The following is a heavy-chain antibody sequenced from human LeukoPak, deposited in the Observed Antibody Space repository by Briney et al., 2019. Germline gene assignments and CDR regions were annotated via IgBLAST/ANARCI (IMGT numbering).Heavy chain of an antibody. CDR3: AKDLGTYGGYVPLDY. CDR2: VSYDGSNK. D-gene: IGHD5-12*01. V-gene: IGHV3-30*18. CDR1: GFTFSSYG. J-gene: IGHJ4*02. Sequence: GGSLRLSCAASGFTFSSYGIHWVRQAPGKGLEWVAVVSYDGSNKYYADSVKGRFTISRDNSKSTLYLQMNSLRAEDTAVYYCAKDLGTYGGYVPLDYWGQGTLVTVSS.